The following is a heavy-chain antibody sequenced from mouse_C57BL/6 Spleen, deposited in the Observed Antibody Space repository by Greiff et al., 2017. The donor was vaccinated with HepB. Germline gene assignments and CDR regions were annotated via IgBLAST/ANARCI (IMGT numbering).Heavy chain of an antibody. CDR2: IDPSDSYT. Sequence: QVQLQQPGAELVMPGASVKLSCKASGYTFTSYWMHWVKQRPGQGLEWIGEIDPSDSYTNYNQKFKGKSTLTVDKSSSTAYMQLSSLTSEDSAVYYCARGFFHYFDYGGQGTTLTVSS. CDR1: GYTFTSYW. V-gene: IGHV1-69*01. J-gene: IGHJ2*01. CDR3: ARGFFHYFDY.